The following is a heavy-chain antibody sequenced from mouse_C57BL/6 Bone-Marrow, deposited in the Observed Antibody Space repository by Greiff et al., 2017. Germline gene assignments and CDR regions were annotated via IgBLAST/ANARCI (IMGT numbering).Heavy chain of an antibody. CDR3: AIPSTLYGSSPWFAY. D-gene: IGHD1-1*01. Sequence: VQLQQSGAELVRPGTSVKVSCKASGYAFTDYLIQWVKQRPGQGLEWIGVINPGSGGTNYNEKFKGKATLTADKTSSTAYMQLISLTSADSAFYFSAIPSTLYGSSPWFAYWGQGTLVTVSS. V-gene: IGHV1-54*01. CDR2: INPGSGGT. CDR1: GYAFTDYL. J-gene: IGHJ3*01.